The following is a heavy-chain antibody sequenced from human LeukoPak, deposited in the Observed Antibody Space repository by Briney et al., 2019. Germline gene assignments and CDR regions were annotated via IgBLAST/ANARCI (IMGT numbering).Heavy chain of an antibody. CDR3: ARRYDSSGYEAFDI. CDR2: IKQDGSEK. V-gene: IGHV3-7*04. D-gene: IGHD3-22*01. CDR1: GFTFSSYW. Sequence: GGSLRLSCAASGFTFSSYWMSWVRQAPGEGLEWVANIKQDGSEKYYVDSVKGRFTISRDYAKNSLYLQMNSLRAEDTAVYYCARRYDSSGYEAFDIWGQGTMVTVSS. J-gene: IGHJ3*02.